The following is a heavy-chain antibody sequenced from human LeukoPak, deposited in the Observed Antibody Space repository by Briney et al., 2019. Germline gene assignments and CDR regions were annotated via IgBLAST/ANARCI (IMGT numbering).Heavy chain of an antibody. CDR1: GYTFTSYA. V-gene: IGHV1-3*01. J-gene: IGHJ6*04. CDR2: INAGNGNT. Sequence: GASVKVSCKASGYTFTSYAMHWVRQAPGQRLEWMGWINAGNGNTKHSQKFQGRVTITRDTSASTAYMELSSLRSEDTAVYYCARDSPYCSGGSCYVGGYYGMDVWGKGTTVTVSS. D-gene: IGHD2-15*01. CDR3: ARDSPYCSGGSCYVGGYYGMDV.